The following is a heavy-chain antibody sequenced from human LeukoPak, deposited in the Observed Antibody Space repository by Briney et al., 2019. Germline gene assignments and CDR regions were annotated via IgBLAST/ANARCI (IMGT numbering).Heavy chain of an antibody. J-gene: IGHJ4*02. CDR3: ASYGDYSLNFDY. CDR2: ISAYNGNT. D-gene: IGHD4-17*01. Sequence: ASVKVSCKASGYTFTSYGISWVRQAPGQGLEWMGWISAYNGNTNYAQKLQGRVTMTTDTSTGTAYMELRSLRSYDTAVYYCASYGDYSLNFDYWGQGTLVTVSS. V-gene: IGHV1-18*01. CDR1: GYTFTSYG.